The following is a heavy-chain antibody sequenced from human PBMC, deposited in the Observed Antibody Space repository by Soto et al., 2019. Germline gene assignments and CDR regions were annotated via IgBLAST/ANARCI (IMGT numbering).Heavy chain of an antibody. V-gene: IGHV4-31*03. CDR3: ARDYGDYCDY. Sequence: PSETLSLTCTVSGGSISSGGYYWSWIRQHPGKGLEWIGYIYYSGSTYYNPSLKSRVTIAVDTSKNQFSLKLSSVTAADTAVYYCARDYGDYCDYWGQGTLVTVSS. CDR1: GGSISSGGYY. D-gene: IGHD4-17*01. J-gene: IGHJ4*02. CDR2: IYYSGST.